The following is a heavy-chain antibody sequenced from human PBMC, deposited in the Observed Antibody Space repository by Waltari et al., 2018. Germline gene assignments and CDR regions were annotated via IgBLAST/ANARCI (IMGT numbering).Heavy chain of an antibody. J-gene: IGHJ4*02. CDR2: ISWNSGGI. CDR1: GFTCDDHG. V-gene: IGHV3-9*01. CDR3: AKAQSGSYFNSFDF. Sequence: VHLVESGGGLVQPGGSLRLSCAVSGFTCDDHGMHWVRQVPGKGLEWVSGISWNSGGIDYADSVKGRFTISRDNAKNFLYLQMNDLRAEDTALYYCAKAQSGSYFNSFDFWGQGTLVTVSS. D-gene: IGHD3-10*01.